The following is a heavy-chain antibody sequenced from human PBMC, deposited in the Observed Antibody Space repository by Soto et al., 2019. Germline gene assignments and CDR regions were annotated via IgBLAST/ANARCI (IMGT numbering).Heavy chain of an antibody. V-gene: IGHV3-21*01. Sequence: GGSLRLSCAASGFTFSSYSMNWVRQAPGKGLEWVSSISSSSSYIYYADSVKGRFTISRDNAKNSLYLQMNSLRAEDTAVYYCARDFEGHPSWARYYYMDVWGKGTTVTVSS. CDR1: GFTFSSYS. J-gene: IGHJ6*03. CDR2: ISSSSSYI. D-gene: IGHD3-9*01. CDR3: ARDFEGHPSWARYYYMDV.